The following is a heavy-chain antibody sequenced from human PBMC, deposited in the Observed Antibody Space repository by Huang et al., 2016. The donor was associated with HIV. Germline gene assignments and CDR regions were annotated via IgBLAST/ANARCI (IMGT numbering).Heavy chain of an antibody. V-gene: IGHV4-39*01. CDR1: GGSITDRNYY. CDR2: TYSSGDT. J-gene: IGHJ4*02. D-gene: IGHD3-10*01. Sequence: QLQLQESGPGLVRPSETLSVIWTVSGGSITDRNYYWGWIRQPPGKGRGWIGSTYSSGDTAYNPSLKRRVTMSVDTSKNRFSLDIRSVAVADTAIYYCARHFGSWSGYFDSWGQGTLVPVSS. CDR3: ARHFGSWSGYFDS.